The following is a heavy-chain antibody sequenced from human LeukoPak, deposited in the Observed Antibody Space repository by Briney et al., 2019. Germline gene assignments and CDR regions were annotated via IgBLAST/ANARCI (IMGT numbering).Heavy chain of an antibody. CDR3: ARECSSTSCYGGFDY. CDR2: IYYSGST. CDR1: GGSISSYY. Sequence: SETLSLTCTVSGGSISSYYWSWIRQPPGKGLEWIGYIYYSGSTNYNPSLKSRVTISVDTSKNQFSLKLSSVTAADTAVYYCARECSSTSCYGGFDYWGQGTLVTVSS. V-gene: IGHV4-59*01. D-gene: IGHD2-2*01. J-gene: IGHJ4*02.